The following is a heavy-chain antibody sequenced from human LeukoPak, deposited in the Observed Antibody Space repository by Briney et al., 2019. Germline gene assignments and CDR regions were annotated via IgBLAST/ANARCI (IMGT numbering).Heavy chain of an antibody. CDR2: IYYSGST. CDR1: GGSISSYY. CDR3: ARSAYAFDI. J-gene: IGHJ3*02. Sequence: SETLSLTCTVSGGSISSYYWSWIRQPPGKGLEWIGYIYYSGSTNYNPSLKSRVTISVDTSKNQFSLKLSSVTAADTAVYYCARSAYAFDIWRQGTMVTVSS. V-gene: IGHV4-59*01.